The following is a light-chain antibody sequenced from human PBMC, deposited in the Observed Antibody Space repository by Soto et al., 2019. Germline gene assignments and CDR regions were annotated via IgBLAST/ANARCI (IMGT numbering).Light chain of an antibody. V-gene: IGKV1-12*01. CDR3: QQANCFPLT. J-gene: IGKJ4*01. CDR2: AAS. Sequence: DIQMTQSPSSVSASVGDRVTITSRASQGISSWLAWYQQKPGKAPKLLIHAASTLQSGVTSRCSGNGTGTDFTHTISSLQPEDVASYYCQQANCFPLTFGGGTKVEIK. CDR1: QGISSW.